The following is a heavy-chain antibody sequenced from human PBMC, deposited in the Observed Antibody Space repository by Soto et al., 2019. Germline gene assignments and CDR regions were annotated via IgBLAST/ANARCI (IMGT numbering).Heavy chain of an antibody. J-gene: IGHJ1*01. CDR2: ISGSGSTT. Sequence: EVQLLESGGGLVQPGGSLRFSCAASGFTFSTYAMSWVRQAPGKGLEWVSGISGSGSTTYYADSVKGRFTITRDNSKNTLYQKINSLRAEDTAVYYCTISDWYNPDGYFQHWGQGTLVTVSS. CDR1: GFTFSTYA. V-gene: IGHV3-23*01. CDR3: TISDWYNPDGYFQH. D-gene: IGHD6-19*01.